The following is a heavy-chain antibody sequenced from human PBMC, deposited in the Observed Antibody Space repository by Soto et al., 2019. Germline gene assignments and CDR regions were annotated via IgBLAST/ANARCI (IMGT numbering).Heavy chain of an antibody. V-gene: IGHV1-3*01. CDR3: ARDFSGYILDY. D-gene: IGHD5-12*01. Sequence: ASVKVSCKASGYTFTSYSMHWVRQAPGQRLEWMGWINAGNGNTKYSQKFQGRVTITRDTSASTAYMELSSLRSEDTAVYYCARDFSGYILDYWGQGTLVNVSS. CDR1: GYTFTSYS. CDR2: INAGNGNT. J-gene: IGHJ4*02.